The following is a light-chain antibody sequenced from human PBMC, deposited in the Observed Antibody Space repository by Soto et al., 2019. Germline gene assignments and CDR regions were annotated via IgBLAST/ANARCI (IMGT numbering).Light chain of an antibody. CDR2: AAS. CDR3: QQSYSTLT. Sequence: DIQMTQSPSSLSASVGDRVTITCRASQSISSYLNWYQQKPGKVPKLLIYAASNLQSGVPSRFSGSGSGTDFTLTISRLQPEDFATYYCQQSYSTLTFGGGTKVEIK. V-gene: IGKV1-39*01. CDR1: QSISSY. J-gene: IGKJ4*01.